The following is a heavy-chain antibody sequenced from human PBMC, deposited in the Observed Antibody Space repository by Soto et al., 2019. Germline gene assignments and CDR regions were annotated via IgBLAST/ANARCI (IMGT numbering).Heavy chain of an antibody. CDR2: SSRSGSTI. Sequence: SLRLSCAASGLSFSYYEMNWGRQAPGKGLEWVSYSSRSGSTIEYADSVKGRFTISRDYAKTSLYLQMNSLRVEDTAVYYCAIGYYSKKFDYWGQGTLVSVSS. J-gene: IGHJ4*02. CDR3: AIGYYSKKFDY. V-gene: IGHV3-48*03. CDR1: GLSFSYYE. D-gene: IGHD3-22*01.